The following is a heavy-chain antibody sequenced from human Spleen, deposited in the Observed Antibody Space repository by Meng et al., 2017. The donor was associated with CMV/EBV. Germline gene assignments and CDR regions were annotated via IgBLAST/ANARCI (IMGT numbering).Heavy chain of an antibody. CDR3: AKERTSGNGYNIHFDY. J-gene: IGHJ4*02. CDR2: MNPNSGNT. V-gene: IGHV1-8*01. D-gene: IGHD5-24*01. Sequence: ASVKVSCKASGYTFTSYDINWVRQATGQGLEWMGWMNPNSGNTGYAQKFQGRVTMTRNTSISTAYMELSSLRSEDTAVYYCAKERTSGNGYNIHFDYWGQGTLVTVSS. CDR1: GYTFTSYD.